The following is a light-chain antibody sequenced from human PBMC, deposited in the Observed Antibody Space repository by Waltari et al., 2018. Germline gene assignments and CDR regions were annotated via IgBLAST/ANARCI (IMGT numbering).Light chain of an antibody. CDR2: SVS. J-gene: IGKJ1*01. CDR3: MQARQTPWT. V-gene: IGKV2-28*01. CDR1: QSLLHSSGNTF. Sequence: DIVMTQSPLSLSVTPGEPASISCRSSQSLLHSSGNTFLDWYLQKPGQSPQLLIYSVSNRASGVPDRFSGSGSGTDFTLKISRVEAEDVGVYFCMQARQTPWTFGQGTKVEIK.